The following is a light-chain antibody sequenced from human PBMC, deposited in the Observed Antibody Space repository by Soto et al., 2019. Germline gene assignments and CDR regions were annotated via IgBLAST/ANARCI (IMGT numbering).Light chain of an antibody. V-gene: IGLV2-14*01. Sequence: QSALTQPASVSGSPGQSLTISRTGSNSDIGAYDYVSWYQQHPGKAPQLIIYEVDIRPLGVSHRFSGSKSGNTASLTISGLQAEDEADYYCASYTSSKTLIFGGGTKLTVL. CDR2: EVD. CDR1: NSDIGAYDY. CDR3: ASYTSSKTLI. J-gene: IGLJ2*01.